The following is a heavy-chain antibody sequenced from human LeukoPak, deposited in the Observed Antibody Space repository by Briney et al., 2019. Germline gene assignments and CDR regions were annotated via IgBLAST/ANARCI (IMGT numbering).Heavy chain of an antibody. CDR2: ISWNSGSI. J-gene: IGHJ1*01. D-gene: IGHD2-21*02. V-gene: IGHV3-9*01. Sequence: GRSLRLSCAASGFTFDDYAMHWVRQAPGKGLEWVSGISWNSGSIGHADSVKGRFTISRDNAKKFLYLQMNSLRVEDTAVYYCTSWGDTTAEYFQRWGQGTLVTVSS. CDR1: GFTFDDYA. CDR3: TSWGDTTAEYFQR.